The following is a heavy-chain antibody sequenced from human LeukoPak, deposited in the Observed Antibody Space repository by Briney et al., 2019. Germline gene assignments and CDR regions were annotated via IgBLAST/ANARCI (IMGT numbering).Heavy chain of an antibody. J-gene: IGHJ4*02. V-gene: IGHV3-23*01. CDR2: ISGSGGST. CDR1: GFTFSSYA. Sequence: GSLRLSCVASGFTFSSYAMSWVRQAPGKGLEWVSAISGSGGSTYYADSVKGRFTISRDNSKNTLYLQMNSLRAEDTAVYYCAKDTPAAGTSGTFDYWGQGTLVTVSS. D-gene: IGHD6-13*01. CDR3: AKDTPAAGTSGTFDY.